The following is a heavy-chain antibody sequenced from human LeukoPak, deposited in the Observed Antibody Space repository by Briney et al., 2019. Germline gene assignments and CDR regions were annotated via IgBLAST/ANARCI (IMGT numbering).Heavy chain of an antibody. D-gene: IGHD2-2*01. CDR1: GYTFTGYY. Sequence: GASVKVSRKASGYTFTGYYMHWVRQAPGQGLEWMGRINPNSGGTNYAQKFQGRVTMTRDTSISTAYMELGGLRSDDTAIYYCANRLGYCSSTSCPSSWGQGTLVTVSS. V-gene: IGHV1-2*06. J-gene: IGHJ5*02. CDR2: INPNSGGT. CDR3: ANRLGYCSSTSCPSS.